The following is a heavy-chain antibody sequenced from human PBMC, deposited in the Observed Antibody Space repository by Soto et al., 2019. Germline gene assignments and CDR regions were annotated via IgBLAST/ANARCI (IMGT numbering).Heavy chain of an antibody. J-gene: IGHJ3*02. CDR2: IRSKGNSYAT. CDR3: TRLLSDAFDI. V-gene: IGHV3-73*01. CDR1: AFTFSSSA. Sequence: GVSMRLSCSPSAFTFSSSAMHWVRQASGKGMEWVGRIRSKGNSYATAYAASVKGRFTISRDDSKNAAYLQMNSLKTEDTAVYYCTRLLSDAFDIWGQGTMVTVSS.